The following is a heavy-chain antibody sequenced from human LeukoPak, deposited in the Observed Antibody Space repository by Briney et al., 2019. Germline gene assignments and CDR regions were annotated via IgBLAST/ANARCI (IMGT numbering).Heavy chain of an antibody. CDR3: AKVLSGGPYYCGMDV. V-gene: IGHV4-59*01. CDR1: GGSISSYY. D-gene: IGHD3-16*02. Sequence: PSETLSLTCSVSGGSISSYYWSWIRQPPGKGLEWIGYIYYSGTTNYNPSLKSRVTILVDTSKNQFSLRLSSVTAADTAIYYCAKVLSGGPYYCGMDVWGQGTTVTVSS. CDR2: IYYSGTT. J-gene: IGHJ6*02.